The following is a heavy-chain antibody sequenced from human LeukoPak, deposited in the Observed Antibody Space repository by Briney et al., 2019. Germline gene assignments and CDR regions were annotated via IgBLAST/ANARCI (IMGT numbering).Heavy chain of an antibody. CDR1: GGSISSSSYY. J-gene: IGHJ3*02. Sequence: PSETLSLTCTVSGGSISSSSYYWGWIRQPPGKGLEWIGSIYYSGSTYYNPSLKSRVTISVDRSKNQFSLKLSSVTAADTAVYYCARGEKQQLDVFDIWGQGTMVTVSS. CDR2: IYYSGST. D-gene: IGHD6-13*01. CDR3: ARGEKQQLDVFDI. V-gene: IGHV4-39*07.